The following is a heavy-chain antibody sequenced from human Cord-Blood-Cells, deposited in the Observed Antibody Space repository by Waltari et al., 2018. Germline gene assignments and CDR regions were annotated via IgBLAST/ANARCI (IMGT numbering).Heavy chain of an antibody. D-gene: IGHD2-8*02. CDR1: GYTFTGHH. J-gene: IGHJ3*02. CDR3: ARVVLGNDAFDI. V-gene: IGHV1-2*02. CDR2: INPNSGGT. Sequence: QVQLVQSGAEVKQPGASVTVSCTASGYTFTGHHMHWVRQAPGQGLEWMGWINPNSGGTNYAQKFQGRVTMTRDTSISTAYMELSRLRSDDTAVYYCARVVLGNDAFDIWGQGTMVTVSS.